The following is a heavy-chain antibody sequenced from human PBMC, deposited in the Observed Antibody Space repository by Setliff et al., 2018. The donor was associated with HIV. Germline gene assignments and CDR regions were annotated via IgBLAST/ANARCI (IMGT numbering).Heavy chain of an antibody. CDR3: TRYSYPDS. CDR2: IRTKAYSGTT. D-gene: IGHD5-18*01. V-gene: IGHV3-49*04. J-gene: IGHJ4*02. Sequence: GSLRLSCSASGFNFGEYALSWVRQAPGKGLEWVAFIRTKAYSGTTEYAASVKGRFTISRDDSKSIAYLQMNSLKTEDTAVYYCTRYSYPDSWGQGTLVTVSS. CDR1: GFNFGEYA.